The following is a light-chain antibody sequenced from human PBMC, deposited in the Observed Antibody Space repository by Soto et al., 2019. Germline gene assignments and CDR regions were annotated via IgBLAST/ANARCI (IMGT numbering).Light chain of an antibody. CDR2: GAS. CDR3: QQYGRSPYT. CDR1: QSVSSNY. V-gene: IGKV3-20*01. J-gene: IGKJ2*01. Sequence: EIVLTQSPGTLSLSPGEGATLSCRASQSVSSNYVAWYQQKPGQAPRLLIYGASSRATGIPDRFSGSGSGTDFTLTISRLDPEDFAVYYCQQYGRSPYTFGQGTNLEIK.